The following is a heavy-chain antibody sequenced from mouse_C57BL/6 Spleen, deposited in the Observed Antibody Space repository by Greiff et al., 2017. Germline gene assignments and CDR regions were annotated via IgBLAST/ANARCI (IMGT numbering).Heavy chain of an antibody. V-gene: IGHV1-62-2*01. CDR2: FYPGSGSI. J-gene: IGHJ3*01. D-gene: IGHD1-1*01. CDR1: GYTFTEYT. CDR3: ARHASLYYYGSSSEFAY. Sequence: QVQLKESGAELVKPGASVKLSCKASGYTFTEYTIHWVKQRSGQGLEWIGWFYPGSGSIKYNEKFKDKATLTADKSSSTVYMELSRLTSEDSAVYFCARHASLYYYGSSSEFAYWGQGTLVTVSA.